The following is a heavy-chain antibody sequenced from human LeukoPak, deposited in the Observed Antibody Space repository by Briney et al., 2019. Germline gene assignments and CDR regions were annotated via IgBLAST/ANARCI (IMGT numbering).Heavy chain of an antibody. Sequence: GGSLRLSCAASGFTFSSYGMHWVRQAPGKGLEWVSAIGGSGGTTYYADSVKGRFTISRDNSKNTLYLQMDSLRAEDTAIYYCAKGLTRPLDSWGQGTLVTVSS. CDR2: IGGSGGTT. J-gene: IGHJ4*02. CDR3: AKGLTRPLDS. CDR1: GFTFSSYG. V-gene: IGHV3-23*01.